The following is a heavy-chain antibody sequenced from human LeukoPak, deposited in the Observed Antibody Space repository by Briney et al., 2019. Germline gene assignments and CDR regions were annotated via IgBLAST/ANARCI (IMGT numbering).Heavy chain of an antibody. V-gene: IGHV3-53*01. CDR3: ARDLGTPYSSSWYDY. CDR1: GFTVSSNY. D-gene: IGHD6-13*01. Sequence: GGSLRLSCAASGFTVSSNYMSWVRQAPGKGLEWVSVIYSGGSTYYADSVKGRFTISRDNSKNTLYLQMNSLRAEDTAVYYCARDLGTPYSSSWYDYWGQGTLVTVSS. CDR2: IYSGGST. J-gene: IGHJ4*02.